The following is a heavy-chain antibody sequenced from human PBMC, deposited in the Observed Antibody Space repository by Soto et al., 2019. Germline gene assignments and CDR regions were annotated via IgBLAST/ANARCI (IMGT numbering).Heavy chain of an antibody. CDR2: INHSGST. V-gene: IGHV4-34*01. J-gene: IGHJ4*02. CDR3: ALGSLGYCSGGSCYHPDY. Sequence: SETLSLTCAVYGGSFSGYYWSWIRQPPGKGLEWIGEINHSGSTNYNPSLKSRVTISVDTSKNQFSLKLSSVTAADTAVYYRALGSLGYCSGGSCYHPDYWRQGTLVTVSS. CDR1: GGSFSGYY. D-gene: IGHD2-15*01.